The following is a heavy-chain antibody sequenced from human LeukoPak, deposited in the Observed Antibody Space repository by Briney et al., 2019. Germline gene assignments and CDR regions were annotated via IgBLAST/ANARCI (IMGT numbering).Heavy chain of an antibody. D-gene: IGHD6-19*01. Sequence: GSLRLSCAASGFTVSSNYMSWVRQPPGKGLEWIGEINHSGSTNYNPSLKSRVTISVDTSKNQFSLKLSSVTAADTAVYYCARRSRYSSGWYWFDPWGQGTLVTVSS. CDR3: ARRSRYSSGWYWFDP. CDR2: INHSGST. J-gene: IGHJ5*02. V-gene: IGHV4-34*01. CDR1: GFTVSSNY.